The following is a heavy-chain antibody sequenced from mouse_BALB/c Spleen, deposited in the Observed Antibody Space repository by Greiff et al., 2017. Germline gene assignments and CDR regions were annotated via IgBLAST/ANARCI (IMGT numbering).Heavy chain of an antibody. CDR2: ISYDGSN. CDR1: GYSITSGYY. V-gene: IGHV3-6*02. CDR3: ARGENGYYEFAY. Sequence: EVQRVESGPGLVKPSQSLSLTCSVTGYSITSGYYWNWIRQFPGNKLEWMGYISYDGSNNYNPSLKNRISITRDTSKNQFFLKLNSVTTEDTATYYCARGENGYYEFAYWGQGTLVTVSA. D-gene: IGHD2-3*01. J-gene: IGHJ3*01.